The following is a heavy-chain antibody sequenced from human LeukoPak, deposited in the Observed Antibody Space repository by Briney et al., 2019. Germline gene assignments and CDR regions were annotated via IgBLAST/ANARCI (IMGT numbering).Heavy chain of an antibody. Sequence: GGPLDLPGAASGFPFSSYPMNGFGQAQGRGLEWVSVFSASGGSTHFADSVKGRFTISRDNSKNTLYLQMNSLRAADTAVYYCAKDRDSRGYYYTHFDYWGQGTLVAVSS. V-gene: IGHV3-23*01. J-gene: IGHJ4*02. CDR2: FSASGGST. CDR1: GFPFSSYP. D-gene: IGHD3-22*01. CDR3: AKDRDSRGYYYTHFDY.